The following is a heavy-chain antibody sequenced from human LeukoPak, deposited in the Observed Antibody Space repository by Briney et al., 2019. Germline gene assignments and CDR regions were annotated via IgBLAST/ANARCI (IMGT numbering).Heavy chain of an antibody. CDR3: ARLRYGEPYFDY. CDR2: IYYTGST. CDR1: AGSISSYF. D-gene: IGHD4-17*01. Sequence: SETLSLTCTVSAGSISSYFWSWIRQPPGKGLEWIGYIYYTGSTNYNPSLKSRVTISLDTSTNQFSLKLCSVTAADTAVYYCARLRYGEPYFDYWGQGTPVTVSS. J-gene: IGHJ4*02. V-gene: IGHV4-59*08.